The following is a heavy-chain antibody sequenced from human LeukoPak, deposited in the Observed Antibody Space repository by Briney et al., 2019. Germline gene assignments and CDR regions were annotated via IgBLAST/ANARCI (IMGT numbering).Heavy chain of an antibody. CDR1: GGSINSYY. J-gene: IGHJ4*02. CDR3: ARWGEAAAGIYY. D-gene: IGHD6-13*01. Sequence: WETLCLTCSVSGGSINSYYWSWIRQPPGKGLEWLGYIYYSGSTNYNPSLESRITISVDTSKNQFSLKLSSVTAADTAVYYCARWGEAAAGIYYWGQETLVSVSS. CDR2: IYYSGST. V-gene: IGHV4-59*01.